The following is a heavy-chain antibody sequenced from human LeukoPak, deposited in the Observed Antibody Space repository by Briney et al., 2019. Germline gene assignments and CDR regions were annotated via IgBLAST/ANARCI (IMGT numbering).Heavy chain of an antibody. CDR3: AKAIAAVGPALFYFDY. CDR1: GFTFSNYA. D-gene: IGHD6-13*01. V-gene: IGHV3-23*01. J-gene: IGHJ4*02. CDR2: ISGGGGTT. Sequence: GGSLRLPCAASGFTFSNYAMTWVRQAPGKGLEWVSGISGGGGTTFYADSVKGRFTISRDNSKNTLYMQMNSLRAEDTAEYYCAKAIAAVGPALFYFDYWGQGTLVTVSS.